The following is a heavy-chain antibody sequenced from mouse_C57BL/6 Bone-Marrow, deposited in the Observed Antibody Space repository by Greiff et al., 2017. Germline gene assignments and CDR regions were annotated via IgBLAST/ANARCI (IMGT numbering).Heavy chain of an antibody. V-gene: IGHV1-72*01. Sequence: VQLQQPGAELVKPGASVKLSCKASGYTFTSYWMHWVKQRPGRGLEWIGRIDPNSGGTKYNEKFKSKATLTVDKPSSTAYMQLSSLTSEDSAVYYCAGGAIVTTLYYYAMDYWGQGTSVTVSS. CDR3: AGGAIVTTLYYYAMDY. D-gene: IGHD2-5*01. CDR2: IDPNSGGT. J-gene: IGHJ4*01. CDR1: GYTFTSYW.